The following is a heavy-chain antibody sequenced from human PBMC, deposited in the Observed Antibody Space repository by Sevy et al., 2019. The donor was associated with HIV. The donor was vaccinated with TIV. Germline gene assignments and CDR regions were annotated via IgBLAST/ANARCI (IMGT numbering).Heavy chain of an antibody. D-gene: IGHD3-22*01. Sequence: GSLKLSCAASGFTFSNYAMNWVRQAPGKGLEWVSGISGSGGSGDKTNYADSVKGRFTISRDDSKNSLYLQLNSLRAEDTAIYYCARKYDSSGYFDYWGQGTLVTVSS. CDR1: GFTFSNYA. V-gene: IGHV3-23*01. J-gene: IGHJ4*02. CDR2: ISGSGGSGDKT. CDR3: ARKYDSSGYFDY.